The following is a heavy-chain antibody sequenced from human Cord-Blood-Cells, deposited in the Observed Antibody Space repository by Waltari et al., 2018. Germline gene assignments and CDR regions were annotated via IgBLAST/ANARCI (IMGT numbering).Heavy chain of an antibody. V-gene: IGHV4-34*01. J-gene: IGHJ4*02. Sequence: QVQLQQWGAGLLKPSETLSLTCAVYGGSFSGYYWSWIRQPPGKGLEWIGESNHSGSTNFNPSLKSRFTISVDTSKNQFSLKLISVTAADTAVYYCARGLGGYYFDYWVQGTLVTVSS. CDR3: ARGLGGYYFDY. CDR1: GGSFSGYY. CDR2: SNHSGST. D-gene: IGHD3-22*01.